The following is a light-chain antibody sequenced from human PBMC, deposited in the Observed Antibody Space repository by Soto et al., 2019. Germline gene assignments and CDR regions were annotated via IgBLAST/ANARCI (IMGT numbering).Light chain of an antibody. CDR3: CSDAGSYSWV. Sequence: QSALTQPRSVSGSPGQSVTISCTGTTSDVGSYNYVSWYQQHPDKVPKLVIYDVNRRPSGVPDRFSGSKSGNTASLTISGLETEDEGDYYCCSDAGSYSWVFGGGTKLTVL. CDR2: DVN. V-gene: IGLV2-11*01. J-gene: IGLJ3*02. CDR1: TSDVGSYNY.